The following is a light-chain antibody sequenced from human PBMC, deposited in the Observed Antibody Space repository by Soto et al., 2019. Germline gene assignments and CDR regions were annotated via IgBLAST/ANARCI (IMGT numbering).Light chain of an antibody. CDR1: SSDVGGYDY. J-gene: IGLJ1*01. Sequence: QSVLTRPPSVSGSPGQSVTISCTGTSSDVGGYDYVSWYQQHPGKAPKLLIYDVTKRPSGVPDRFSGSKSGNTASLTISGLQAEDEADFFCCSYGGSFPYVFGTGTKVTVL. CDR2: DVT. V-gene: IGLV2-11*01. CDR3: CSYGGSFPYV.